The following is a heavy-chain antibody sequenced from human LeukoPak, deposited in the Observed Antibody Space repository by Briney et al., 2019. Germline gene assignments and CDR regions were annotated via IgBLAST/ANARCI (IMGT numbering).Heavy chain of an antibody. CDR2: ISGSGDST. Sequence: GGSLRLSCAAAGVTFSSYALSWVRQAPGKGLEWVSAISGSGDSTYYADSVKGRITISRDNSKNTVSLQMNSLGAEDTAVYYCAEDMWRRDGYNPLGIFDYWGQGTLVTVS. CDR3: AEDMWRRDGYNPLGIFDY. J-gene: IGHJ4*02. D-gene: IGHD5-24*01. V-gene: IGHV3-23*01. CDR1: GVTFSSYA.